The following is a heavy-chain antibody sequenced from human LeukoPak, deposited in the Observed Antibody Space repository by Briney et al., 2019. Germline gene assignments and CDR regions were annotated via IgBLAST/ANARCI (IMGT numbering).Heavy chain of an antibody. D-gene: IGHD5-18*01. CDR3: ARDEYSYGLYYYYYMDV. CDR1: GFTFSSYS. Sequence: GGSLRLSCAASGFTFSSYSMNWVRQAPGKGLEWVSSISSSSSYIYYADSVKGRFTISRDNAKNSLYLQMNSLRAEDTAVYYCARDEYSYGLYYYYYMDVWGKGTTVTVSS. V-gene: IGHV3-21*01. CDR2: ISSSSSYI. J-gene: IGHJ6*03.